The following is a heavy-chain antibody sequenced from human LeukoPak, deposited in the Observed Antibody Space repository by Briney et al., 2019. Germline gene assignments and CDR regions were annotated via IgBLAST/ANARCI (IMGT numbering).Heavy chain of an antibody. CDR3: ARDVPAHYYDSSGYYYVDY. V-gene: IGHV1-69*06. D-gene: IGHD3-22*01. CDR1: GGTFSIYA. Sequence: SVKVSCKASGGTFSIYAISWVRQAPGQGLEWMGRIIPIFGTTNYAQKFQGRVTITADKSTSTAYMELSSLRSEDTAVYYCARDVPAHYYDSSGYYYVDYWGQGTLVTVSS. J-gene: IGHJ4*02. CDR2: IIPIFGTT.